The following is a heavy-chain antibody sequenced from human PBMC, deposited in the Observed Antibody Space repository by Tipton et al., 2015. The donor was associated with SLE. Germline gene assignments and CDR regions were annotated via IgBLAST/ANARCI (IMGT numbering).Heavy chain of an antibody. CDR1: GGSFSGYY. CDR3: ARAPQPYYDFWSGYADYFDY. V-gene: IGHV4-34*01. J-gene: IGHJ4*02. CDR2: IYYSGST. D-gene: IGHD3-3*01. Sequence: TLSLTCAVYGGSFSGYYWSWIRQPPGKGLEWIGSIYYSGSTYYNPSLKSRVTISVDTSKNQFSLKLSSVTAADTAVYYCARAPQPYYDFWSGYADYFDYWGQGTLVTVSS.